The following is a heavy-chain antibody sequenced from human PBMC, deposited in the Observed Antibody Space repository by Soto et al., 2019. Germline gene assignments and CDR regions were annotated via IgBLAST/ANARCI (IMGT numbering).Heavy chain of an antibody. J-gene: IGHJ4*02. V-gene: IGHV4-34*01. D-gene: IGHD1-20*01. CDR1: GGSFSGYY. CDR2: INHSGGI. Sequence: PSETLSLTCAVYGGSFSGYYWSLIRQPPGKGLEWLGEINHSGGIKYNPSLKRRLTISVDTSKNQFFLKLSSVTAADTAVYYCARRRPRGKILTATGYYFDYWGQGTLVTVSS. CDR3: ARRRPRGKILTATGYYFDY.